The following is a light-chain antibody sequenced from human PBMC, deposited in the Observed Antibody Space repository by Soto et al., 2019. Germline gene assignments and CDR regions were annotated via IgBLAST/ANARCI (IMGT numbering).Light chain of an antibody. CDR3: QKYNSAPRT. J-gene: IGKJ1*01. V-gene: IGKV1-27*01. Sequence: DIQMTQSPSSLSASVGDRVTITCRASQGISHDLAWYQQKPGKVPKLLIYAASTLQSGVPSRFSGSGSGTDFTLTISSLQPEDVATYYCQKYNSAPRTFGQGTKVDIK. CDR1: QGISHD. CDR2: AAS.